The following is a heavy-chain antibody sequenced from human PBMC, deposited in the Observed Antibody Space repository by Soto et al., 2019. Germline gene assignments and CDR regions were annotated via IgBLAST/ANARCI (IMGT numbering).Heavy chain of an antibody. Sequence: PGGSLRLSCAASGFIFSSYSMNWVRQAPGKGLEWVSSISSSSSYIYYADSVKGRFTISRDNAKNSLYLQMNSLRAEDTAVYYCARDYAYYEFWNGYFGGKQSLGNWFDPWGQGTLVTVSS. CDR1: GFIFSSYS. CDR3: ARDYAYYEFWNGYFGGKQSLGNWFDP. J-gene: IGHJ5*02. V-gene: IGHV3-21*01. D-gene: IGHD3-3*01. CDR2: ISSSSSYI.